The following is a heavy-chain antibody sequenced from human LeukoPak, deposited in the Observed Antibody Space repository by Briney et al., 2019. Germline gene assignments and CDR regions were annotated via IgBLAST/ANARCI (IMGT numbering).Heavy chain of an antibody. CDR3: ARLETSYYFDY. CDR1: GFTFSDYY. Sequence: KPGGSLRLSCAASGFTFSDYYWSWIRQPPGKGLEWIGYIYYSGSTNYNPSLKSRVTISVDTSKNQFSLKLSSVTAADTAVYYCARLETSYYFDYWGQGTLVTVSS. V-gene: IGHV4-59*08. CDR2: IYYSGST. D-gene: IGHD1-7*01. J-gene: IGHJ4*02.